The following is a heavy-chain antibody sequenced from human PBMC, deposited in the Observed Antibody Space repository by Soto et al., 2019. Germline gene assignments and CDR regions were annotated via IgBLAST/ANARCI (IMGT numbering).Heavy chain of an antibody. V-gene: IGHV3-21*01. CDR1: GFTFSRYI. J-gene: IGHJ3*01. Sequence: GGSLRLSCAASGFTFSRYIMHWVRQAPGQGLEWIATISSTSTNIYYADPVKGRITISRDNPKNSLSLQMDSLRREDTAVYYCTRGIASSSLVTFDVWGQGTMVTVSS. CDR2: ISSTSTNI. CDR3: TRGIASSSLVTFDV. D-gene: IGHD2-21*01.